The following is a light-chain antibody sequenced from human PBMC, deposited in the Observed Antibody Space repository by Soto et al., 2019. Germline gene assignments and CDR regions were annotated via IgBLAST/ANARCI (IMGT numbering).Light chain of an antibody. Sequence: DIQMTQSPSSLSASAGDRVTITCQASQDISNHLNWYQQKAGKAPKLLINDASNLEKGVPSMFSGSGSGTDFTLTISTLHPEDIATYYCQQYVNALTFGGGTKVEIK. CDR2: DAS. V-gene: IGKV1-33*01. J-gene: IGKJ4*01. CDR3: QQYVNALT. CDR1: QDISNH.